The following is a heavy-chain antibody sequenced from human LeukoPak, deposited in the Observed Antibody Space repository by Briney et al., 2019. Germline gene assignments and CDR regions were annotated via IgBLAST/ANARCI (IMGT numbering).Heavy chain of an antibody. D-gene: IGHD2-15*01. V-gene: IGHV4-59*01. CDR3: ARCNVVAAGFDY. Sequence: SETLSLTCTVSGGSISSYYWSWIRQPPGKGLEWIGYIYYSGSTNYNPSLKSRVTISVDTSKNQFSLKLSSVTAADTAVYYCARCNVVAAGFDYWGQGTLVTVSS. CDR2: IYYSGST. CDR1: GGSISSYY. J-gene: IGHJ4*02.